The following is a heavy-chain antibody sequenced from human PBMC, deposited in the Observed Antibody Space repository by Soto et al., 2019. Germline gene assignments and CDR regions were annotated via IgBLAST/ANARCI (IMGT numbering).Heavy chain of an antibody. V-gene: IGHV4-39*01. CDR2: SYYSGST. D-gene: IGHD3-16*01. Sequence: SETLSLTCTVSGGSISSSRYYWVWIRQPPGKGLEWIGSSYYSGSTYYNPSLKSRVTISVDTSKNQFSLKLSSVTAADTAVYYCARRGSDGGTGFDPWGQGTLVTVSS. J-gene: IGHJ5*02. CDR3: ARRGSDGGTGFDP. CDR1: GGSISSSRYY.